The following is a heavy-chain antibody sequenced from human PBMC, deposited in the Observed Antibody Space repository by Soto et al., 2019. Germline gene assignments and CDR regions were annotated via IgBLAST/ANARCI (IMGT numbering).Heavy chain of an antibody. Sequence: QAQLHESGPGLVKPSETLSLSCTVSGASVNSNYWSWIRHSPGKGLEWIGYIDHRGTTNYNPSLKSRVTRSSDRPKNQCSLGLSSVTAVDTAVYYCATGGGWLPDTWGEGTLVTVSS. CDR2: IDHRGTT. V-gene: IGHV4-59*02. CDR3: ATGGGWLPDT. D-gene: IGHD5-12*01. J-gene: IGHJ4*02. CDR1: GASVNSNY.